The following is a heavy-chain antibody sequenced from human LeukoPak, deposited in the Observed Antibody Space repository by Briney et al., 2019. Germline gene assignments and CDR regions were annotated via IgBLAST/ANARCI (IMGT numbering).Heavy chain of an antibody. D-gene: IGHD3-9*01. Sequence: ASVKVSCKASGYTFSNYGISWVRQAPGQGLEWVGWIRGDNGNTNYAQKFQGRVAMTTETSTSTAYMELESLGSDETAVYCCARVDLLTGYYFFDYWGQGTLVTVSS. V-gene: IGHV1-18*01. CDR2: IRGDNGNT. J-gene: IGHJ4*02. CDR1: GYTFSNYG. CDR3: ARVDLLTGYYFFDY.